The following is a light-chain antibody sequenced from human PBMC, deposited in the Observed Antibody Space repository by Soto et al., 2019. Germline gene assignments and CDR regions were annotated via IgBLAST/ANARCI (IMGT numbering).Light chain of an antibody. CDR3: AAWDDSLSGLV. J-gene: IGLJ2*01. Sequence: QSVLTQPPSASGTPGQRVTISCSGSRLNIGSNYVYRYQQLPGTAPKVLIYKNNQRPSGVPDRLSGSKSGTSASLAISGLRSEDEADYYCAAWDDSLSGLVFGGGTKLTVL. CDR2: KNN. V-gene: IGLV1-47*01. CDR1: RLNIGSNY.